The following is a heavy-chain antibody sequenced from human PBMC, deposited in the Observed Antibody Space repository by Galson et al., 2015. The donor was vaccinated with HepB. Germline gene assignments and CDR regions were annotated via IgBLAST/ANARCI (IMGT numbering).Heavy chain of an antibody. D-gene: IGHD3-22*01. V-gene: IGHV1-58*02. CDR2: IVVASGNT. CDR1: GFTFSTSA. Sequence: SVKVSCKASGFTFSTSAMQWVRQARGQRLEWIGWIVVASGNTKYAQKFQKRVTITREMSTRTAYMELSSLRSEDTAVYYCAAVASSGLQRNFDYWGQGTLVTVSS. J-gene: IGHJ4*02. CDR3: AAVASSGLQRNFDY.